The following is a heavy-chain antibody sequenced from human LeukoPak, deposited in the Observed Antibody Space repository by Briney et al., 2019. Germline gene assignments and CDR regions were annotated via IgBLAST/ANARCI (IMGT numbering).Heavy chain of an antibody. CDR2: ISAYNGNT. CDR3: ARDYDILTGYYFWFDY. D-gene: IGHD3-9*01. V-gene: IGHV1-18*04. Sequence: ASVKVSCKASGYTFTSYGISCVRQAPGQGLEWMGWISAYNGNTNYAQKLQGRVTMTTDTSTSTAYMELRSLRSDDTAVYYCARDYDILTGYYFWFDYWGQGTLVTVSS. J-gene: IGHJ4*02. CDR1: GYTFTSYG.